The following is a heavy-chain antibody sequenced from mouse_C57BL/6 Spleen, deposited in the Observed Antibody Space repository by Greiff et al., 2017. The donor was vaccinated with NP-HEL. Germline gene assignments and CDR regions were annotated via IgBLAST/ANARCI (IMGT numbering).Heavy chain of an antibody. CDR1: GYTFTSYW. CDR2: IHPNSGST. D-gene: IGHD1-1*01. V-gene: IGHV1-64*01. Sequence: QVQLQQPGAELVKPGASVKLSCKASGYTFTSYWMHWVKQRPGQGLEWIGMIHPNSGSTNYNEKFKSKATLTVDKSSSTAYMQLSSLTSEDSAVYYCARSPLLRSYAMDYWGQGTSVTVSS. J-gene: IGHJ4*01. CDR3: ARSPLLRSYAMDY.